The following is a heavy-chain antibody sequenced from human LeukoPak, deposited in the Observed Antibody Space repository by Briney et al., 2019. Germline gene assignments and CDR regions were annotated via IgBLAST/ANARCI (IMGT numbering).Heavy chain of an antibody. CDR2: INPKSGGT. V-gene: IGHV1-2*02. CDR1: GYTFTGSY. Sequence: GASVKVSCKASGYTFTGSYIHWVRQAPGRGLEWMGWINPKSGGTNYAQKFQGRVTMTRDTSISTAYMELSRLRSDDTAVYYCARGSSSGIVDYWGQGTLVTVSS. J-gene: IGHJ4*02. D-gene: IGHD6-13*01. CDR3: ARGSSSGIVDY.